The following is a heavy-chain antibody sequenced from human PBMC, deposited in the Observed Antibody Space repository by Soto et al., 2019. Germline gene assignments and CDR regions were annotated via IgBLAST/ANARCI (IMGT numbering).Heavy chain of an antibody. J-gene: IGHJ4*02. CDR3: ARHESRGSSWPNKKYYFEY. CDR1: CGSIISYY. D-gene: IGHD6-13*01. V-gene: IGHV4-59*08. Sequence: SETLSLTCTLSCGSIISYYWSWIRQPPGKGLEWIGYIYYSGSTNYNPSLKSRVTISVDTSKNLFSLKLSSVTAADTAVYYCARHESRGSSWPNKKYYFEYWGQGTLVTVS. CDR2: IYYSGST.